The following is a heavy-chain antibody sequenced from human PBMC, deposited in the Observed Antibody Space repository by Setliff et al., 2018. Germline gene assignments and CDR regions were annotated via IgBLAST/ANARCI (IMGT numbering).Heavy chain of an antibody. Sequence: PGGSLRLSCTASGLSYTNDWVSWVRQAPGKGLEWLASINQAGSAKYYVDSVKGRFTISRDNAKKSLSLQMNGLRAEDTSVYYCGRDVFDFRTGLAAPWGQGTLVTVSS. CDR2: INQAGSAK. CDR3: GRDVFDFRTGLAAP. J-gene: IGHJ5*02. V-gene: IGHV3-7*01. CDR1: GLSYTNDW. D-gene: IGHD3-3*01.